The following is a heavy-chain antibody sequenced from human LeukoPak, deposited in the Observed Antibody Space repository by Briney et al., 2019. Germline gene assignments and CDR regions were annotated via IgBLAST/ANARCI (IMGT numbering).Heavy chain of an antibody. CDR3: ARVPSRVAAAGTFDY. D-gene: IGHD6-13*01. Sequence: PGGSLRLSCAASGVTFSSYAMDWVRQAPGKGLEWVAVISYDGSNKYYADSVKGRFTISRDNSKNTLYLQMNSLRAEDTAVYYCARVPSRVAAAGTFDYWGQGTLVTVSS. V-gene: IGHV3-30*04. CDR2: ISYDGSNK. J-gene: IGHJ4*02. CDR1: GVTFSSYA.